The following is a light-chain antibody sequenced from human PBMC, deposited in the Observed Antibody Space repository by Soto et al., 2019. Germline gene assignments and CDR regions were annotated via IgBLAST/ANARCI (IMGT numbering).Light chain of an antibody. CDR1: HSLLHSNGYNY. CDR2: LCS. CDR3: QQYGSSGT. Sequence: DIVMTQSPLSLPVTPGEPASISCRSSHSLLHSNGYNYLDWYLQKPGQSPQLLIYLCSNRASGVPDRFSGSGSGTDFTLTISRLEPEDFAVYYCQQYGSSGTFGQGTKVDIK. J-gene: IGKJ1*01. V-gene: IGKV2-28*01.